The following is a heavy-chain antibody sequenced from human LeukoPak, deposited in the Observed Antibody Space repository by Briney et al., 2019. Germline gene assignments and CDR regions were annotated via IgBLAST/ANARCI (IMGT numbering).Heavy chain of an antibody. CDR3: AKVNIVVVVAAALDY. V-gene: IGHV3-43*02. J-gene: IGHJ4*02. CDR2: IGGEGGST. D-gene: IGHD2-15*01. Sequence: GGSLKISCAASGFTFDAYAMHLVRQAQGKGLEWVSLIGGEGGSTYYADSVKGRFTISRDNSKYSLYLQMNSLRTEDTALYYCAKVNIVVVVAAALDYWGQGTLVSVSS. CDR1: GFTFDAYA.